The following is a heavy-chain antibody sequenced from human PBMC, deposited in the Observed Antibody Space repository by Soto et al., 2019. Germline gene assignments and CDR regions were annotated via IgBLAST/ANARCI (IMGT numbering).Heavy chain of an antibody. CDR2: IYYTGST. D-gene: IGHD3-22*01. V-gene: IGHV4-30-4*01. CDR1: GGSINNLDYY. Sequence: PSETLSLTCTVSGGSINNLDYYWTLIRQPPGKGLEWIGHIYYTGSTNSNPSLKSRVTISVDTSKNQFSLKLTSVTAADTAVYYCARDIVDSSGYSMTFDYWGQGTLVTVSS. CDR3: ARDIVDSSGYSMTFDY. J-gene: IGHJ4*02.